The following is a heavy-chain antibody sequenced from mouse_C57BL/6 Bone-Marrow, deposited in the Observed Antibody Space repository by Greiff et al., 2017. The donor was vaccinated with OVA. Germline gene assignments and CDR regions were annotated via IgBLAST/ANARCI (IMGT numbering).Heavy chain of an antibody. V-gene: IGHV1-55*01. J-gene: IGHJ1*03. CDR2: IYPGSGST. CDR1: GYTFTSYW. CDR3: ARQGGGTVGYFDV. D-gene: IGHD1-1*01. Sequence: VQLQQPGAELVKPGASVKMSCKASGYTFTSYWITWVKQRPGQGLGWIGDIYPGSGSTNYNEKFKSKATLTVDTSSSTAYMQLSSLTSEDSAVYYCARQGGGTVGYFDVSGTGTTVTVSS.